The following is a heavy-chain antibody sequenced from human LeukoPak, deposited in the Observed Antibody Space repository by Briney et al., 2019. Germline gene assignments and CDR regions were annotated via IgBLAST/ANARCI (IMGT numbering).Heavy chain of an antibody. D-gene: IGHD3-3*01. Sequence: SETLSLTCTVSGGSVSSGSYYWSWIRQPPGKGLEWIGYIYYSGSTNYNPSLESRVTISVDTSKNQFSLKLSSVTAADTAVYYCARTDVYYDFWSGYYTGKAMDVWGQGTTVTVSS. CDR3: ARTDVYYDFWSGYYTGKAMDV. V-gene: IGHV4-61*01. J-gene: IGHJ6*02. CDR2: IYYSGST. CDR1: GGSVSSGSYY.